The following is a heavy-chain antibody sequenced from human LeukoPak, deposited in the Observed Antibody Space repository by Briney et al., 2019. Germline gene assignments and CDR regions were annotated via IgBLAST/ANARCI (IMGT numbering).Heavy chain of an antibody. CDR1: GGSISSSY. CDR2: IYYSGST. J-gene: IGHJ4*02. CDR3: ARQRLLWFGESNSGFDY. D-gene: IGHD3-10*01. V-gene: IGHV4-59*08. Sequence: PSETLSLTCTVSGGSISSSYWTWIRQPPGKGLEWIGYIYYSGSTDYNPSLKSRVSMSVDTSKNQFSLKLSSVTATDTAVYYCARQRLLWFGESNSGFDYWGQGTLVTVSS.